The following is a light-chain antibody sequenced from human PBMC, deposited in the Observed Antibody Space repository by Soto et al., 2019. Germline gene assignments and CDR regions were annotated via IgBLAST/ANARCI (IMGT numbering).Light chain of an antibody. CDR3: QQRSNWPPT. CDR2: DAS. Sequence: EIVLTQSPATLSLSPGERATLSCRASQSVSSYLAWYQQKSGQAPRLLIFDASNRATGIPARFSGSGSGTDFTLTISSLEPEDFGVYYCQQRSNWPPTFGGGTKVEIK. CDR1: QSVSSY. J-gene: IGKJ4*01. V-gene: IGKV3-11*01.